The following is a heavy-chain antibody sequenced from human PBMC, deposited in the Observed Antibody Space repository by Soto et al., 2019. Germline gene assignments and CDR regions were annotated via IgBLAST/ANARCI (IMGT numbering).Heavy chain of an antibody. CDR2: ISGSGGDT. CDR3: ARDLATGGIVATYYYYYGIDV. D-gene: IGHD5-12*01. CDR1: GFTFSGFA. J-gene: IGHJ6*02. Sequence: GGSLRLSCAASGFTFSGFAMNWVRQAPGKGLEWVSAISGSGGDTYYTDSVKGRFTISRDNSKKALYLQMNSLRAEDTDVYYCARDLATGGIVATYYYYYGIDVWGQGTTVTVS. V-gene: IGHV3-23*01.